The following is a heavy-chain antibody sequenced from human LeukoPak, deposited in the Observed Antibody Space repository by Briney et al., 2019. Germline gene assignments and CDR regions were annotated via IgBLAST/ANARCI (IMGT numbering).Heavy chain of an antibody. D-gene: IGHD2-15*01. CDR2: TTPIVDIA. CDR1: GGSFSNYA. J-gene: IGHJ6*02. CDR3: ASGLGFCSGSDCTNLVKDYYYGMNV. Sequence: AASVKVSCKASGGSFSNYAFSWVRQAPGQGLEWMGRTTPIVDIATYIQKFQGRVTITANKFTSTAYMELSSLTSEDTAVYYCASGLGFCSGSDCTNLVKDYYYGMNVWGQGTTVTVSS. V-gene: IGHV1-69*04.